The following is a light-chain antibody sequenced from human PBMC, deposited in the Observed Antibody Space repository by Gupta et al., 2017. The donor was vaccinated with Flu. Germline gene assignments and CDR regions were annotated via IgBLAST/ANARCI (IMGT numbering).Light chain of an antibody. V-gene: IGKV4-1*01. Sequence: DLVMTQSPDSLAVALGGRATINCQSSQRLLWRSSNKNYFACYQQKQGQNPKRLMYWGSTRGSRVPDPFSGCESGTAFKLRIIRLQAEDVAVYYCRRDLTTPLTFGGGTKVEIK. CDR3: RRDLTTPLT. J-gene: IGKJ4*01. CDR1: QRLLWRSSNKNY. CDR2: WGS.